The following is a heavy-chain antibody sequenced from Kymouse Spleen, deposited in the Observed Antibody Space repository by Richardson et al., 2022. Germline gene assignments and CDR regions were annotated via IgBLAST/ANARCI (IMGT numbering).Heavy chain of an antibody. V-gene: IGHV3-23*04. CDR2: ISGSGGST. CDR3: AKERRYFDWLSSSYYYYYGMDV. J-gene: IGHJ6*02. CDR1: GFTFSSYA. D-gene: IGHD3-9*01. Sequence: EVQLVESGGGLVQPGGSLRLSCAASGFTFSSYAMSWVRQAPGKGLEWVSAISGSGGSTYYADSVKGRFTISRDNSKNTLYLQMNSLRAEDTAVYYCAKERRYFDWLSSSYYYYYGMDVWGQGTTVTVSS.